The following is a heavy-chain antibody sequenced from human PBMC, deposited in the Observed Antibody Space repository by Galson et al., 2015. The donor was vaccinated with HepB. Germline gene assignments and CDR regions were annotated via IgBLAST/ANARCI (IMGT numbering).Heavy chain of an antibody. CDR3: ARKGLGDFWSGYYGKYYYYYYIDV. D-gene: IGHD3-3*01. Sequence: SVKVSCKASGYTFISYGISWVRQAPVQGLEGMGWISAYNGNTNYAQKLQGRVTMTTDTSTSTAYMELRSLRSDDTAVYYCARKGLGDFWSGYYGKYYYYYYIDVWGKGTTVTVSS. V-gene: IGHV1-18*01. J-gene: IGHJ6*03. CDR2: ISAYNGNT. CDR1: GYTFISYG.